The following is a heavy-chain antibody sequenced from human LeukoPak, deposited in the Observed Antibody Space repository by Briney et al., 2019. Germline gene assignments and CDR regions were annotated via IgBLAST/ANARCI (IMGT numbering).Heavy chain of an antibody. Sequence: GGSLRLSCAASGFTVSSNYMSWVRQAPGKGLEWVSVIYSGGSTYYADSVKGRFTISRDNSKNTLYLQINSLRVEDTAVYYCARDGENSGSPPLDYWGQGTLVTVSS. CDR2: IYSGGST. CDR1: GFTVSSNY. D-gene: IGHD1-26*01. V-gene: IGHV3-53*01. CDR3: ARDGENSGSPPLDY. J-gene: IGHJ4*02.